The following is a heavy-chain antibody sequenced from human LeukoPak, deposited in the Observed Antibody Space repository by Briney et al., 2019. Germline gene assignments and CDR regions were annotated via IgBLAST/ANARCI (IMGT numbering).Heavy chain of an antibody. CDR2: ISWNSGSI. J-gene: IGHJ4*02. CDR1: GFTFDDYA. Sequence: GGSLRVSCAASGFTFDDYAMHWVRQAPGKGLEWVSGISWNSGSIGYADSVKGRFTISRDNAKNSLYLQMNSLRAEDTALYYCAKDIEGMGATFDYWGQGTLVTVSS. CDR3: AKDIEGMGATFDY. V-gene: IGHV3-9*01. D-gene: IGHD1-26*01.